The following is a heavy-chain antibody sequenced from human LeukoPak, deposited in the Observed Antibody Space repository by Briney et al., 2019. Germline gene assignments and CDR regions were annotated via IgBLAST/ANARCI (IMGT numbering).Heavy chain of an antibody. D-gene: IGHD3-22*01. CDR1: GFTFDDYA. J-gene: IGHJ4*02. Sequence: AGGSLRLSCAASGFTFDDYAMHWVRQAPGKGLEWVSGISWNSGSIGYADSVKGRFTISRDNAKNSLYLQMNSLRAEDTALYYCAKDAYYYDSRGYFDYWGQGTLVTVSS. CDR2: ISWNSGSI. V-gene: IGHV3-9*01. CDR3: AKDAYYYDSRGYFDY.